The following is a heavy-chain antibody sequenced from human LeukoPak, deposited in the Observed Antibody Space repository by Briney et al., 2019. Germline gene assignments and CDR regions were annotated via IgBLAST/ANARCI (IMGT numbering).Heavy chain of an antibody. CDR3: ARGKGMGGDWHDPFDI. CDR2: ISTNGGRT. Sequence: GGSLRLSCAASGFIFSNHAIHWVRQAPGKGLEHVSSISTNGGRTYFADSVKGRFTISRDNSKNTVNLQMGSLRPEDMAVYYCARGKGMGGDWHDPFDIWGQGTMVTVSS. CDR1: GFIFSNHA. J-gene: IGHJ3*02. D-gene: IGHD2-21*02. V-gene: IGHV3-64*02.